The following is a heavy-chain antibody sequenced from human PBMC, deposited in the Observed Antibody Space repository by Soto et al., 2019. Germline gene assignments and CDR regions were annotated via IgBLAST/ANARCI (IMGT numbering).Heavy chain of an antibody. CDR3: ARYSSGLDY. D-gene: IGHD6-19*01. CDR2: IWYDGSNK. V-gene: IGHV3-33*01. Sequence: QVQVVESGGGVVQPGRSLRLSCAASGFTFSTYGMHWVRQAPGKGLEWVSSIWYDGSNKYYVDSVKGRFTISRDNSKNTVYLQMNSLRDEDTAVYYCARYSSGLDYWGQGTLVTVSA. J-gene: IGHJ4*02. CDR1: GFTFSTYG.